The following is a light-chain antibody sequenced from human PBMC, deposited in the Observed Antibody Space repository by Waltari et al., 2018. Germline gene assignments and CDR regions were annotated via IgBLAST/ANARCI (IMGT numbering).Light chain of an antibody. CDR1: SSDVGGYDY. CDR3: CSYAGTYTYVL. J-gene: IGLJ2*01. CDR2: EVT. Sequence: QSALTQPRSVSGSPGQSVTISCTGTSSDVGGYDYVSWYRHHPGKAPQVMIYEVTNRPSGVPYRFSGSSAGNTASLTISGLQADDEATYYCCSYAGTYTYVLFGGGTKLTVL. V-gene: IGLV2-11*01.